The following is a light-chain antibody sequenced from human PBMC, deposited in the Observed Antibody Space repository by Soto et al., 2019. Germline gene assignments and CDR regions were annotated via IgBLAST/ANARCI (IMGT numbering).Light chain of an antibody. CDR1: SSNIGAGYE. CDR2: GNS. CDR3: QSYDSSLSGVV. V-gene: IGLV1-40*01. J-gene: IGLJ3*02. Sequence: QSALTQPPSVSGAPGQRVTISCTGSSSNIGAGYEVHWYRQVPGTAPELLMYGNSYRPTRVPDRFSGSKSGASVSLVITGLQAEDEADYHCQSYDSSLSGVVFGGGTKLTVL.